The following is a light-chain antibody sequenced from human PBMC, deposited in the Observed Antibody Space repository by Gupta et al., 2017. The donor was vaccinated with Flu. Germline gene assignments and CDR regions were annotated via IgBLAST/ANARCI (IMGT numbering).Light chain of an antibody. J-gene: IGKJ4*01. Sequence: SLGERATINCKSSQSVLYSSNNRNYLAWYQQKPGQPPKLLIYWASSRESGVPDRFSGSGSGTDFTLTISSLQAEDVAVYYCHQDYTTPLTFGGGTKVEIK. CDR1: QSVLYSSNNRNY. CDR3: HQDYTTPLT. V-gene: IGKV4-1*01. CDR2: WAS.